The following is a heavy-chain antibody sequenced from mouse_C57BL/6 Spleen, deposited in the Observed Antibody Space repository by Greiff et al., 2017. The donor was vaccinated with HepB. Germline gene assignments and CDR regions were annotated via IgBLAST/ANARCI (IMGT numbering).Heavy chain of an antibody. CDR1: GYAFTNYL. CDR3: ARDYGSSWDWYFDV. V-gene: IGHV1-54*01. D-gene: IGHD1-1*01. CDR2: INPGSGGT. Sequence: QVQLKQSGAELVRPGTSVKVSCKASGYAFTNYLIEWVKQRPGQGLEWIGVINPGSGGTNYNEKFKGKATLTADKSSSTAYMQLSSLTSEDSAVYFCARDYGSSWDWYFDVWGTGTTVTVSS. J-gene: IGHJ1*03.